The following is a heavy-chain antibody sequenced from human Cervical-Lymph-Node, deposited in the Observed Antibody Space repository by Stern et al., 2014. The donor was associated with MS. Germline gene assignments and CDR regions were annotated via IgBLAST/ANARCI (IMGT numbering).Heavy chain of an antibody. CDR3: ARDQWNFIYGMDV. J-gene: IGHJ6*02. CDR2: IGYDGSNK. CDR1: GFTFSSYG. D-gene: IGHD1-7*01. Sequence: VQLVEAGGGVVQPGRSLRLSCAASGFTFSSYGMHWVRQAPGKGLAWEAVIGYDGSNKYYADSVKGRFTISRDNSKNTLYLQMNSLRAEDTAVYYCARDQWNFIYGMDVWGQGTTVTVSS. V-gene: IGHV3-33*01.